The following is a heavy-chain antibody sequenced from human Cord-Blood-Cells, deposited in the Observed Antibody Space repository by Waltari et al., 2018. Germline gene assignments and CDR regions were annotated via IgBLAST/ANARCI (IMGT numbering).Heavy chain of an antibody. Sequence: QVQLQQWGARLLKPSETLSLTFAVYGGSFSGYYWSWLRPPPGKGLEWIGEINHSGSTNYNPSLKSRVTISVDTSKNQFSLKLSSVTAADTAVYYCARGRWELLFDAFDIWGQGTMVTVSS. J-gene: IGHJ3*02. CDR2: INHSGST. V-gene: IGHV4-34*01. D-gene: IGHD1-26*01. CDR3: ARGRWELLFDAFDI. CDR1: GGSFSGYY.